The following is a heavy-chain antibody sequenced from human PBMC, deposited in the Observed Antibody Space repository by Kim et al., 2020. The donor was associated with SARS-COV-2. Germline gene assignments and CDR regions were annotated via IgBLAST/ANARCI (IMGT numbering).Heavy chain of an antibody. V-gene: IGHV7-4-1*02. CDR2: INTNTGNP. J-gene: IGHJ3*01. CDR3: ARGASITAFGVGLTDDAFTP. Sequence: ASVKVSCKASGYTFTTYAINWVRQAPGQGLEWMGGINTNTGNPTYARDFTGRFVFSLDTSVSTAYLQISSLTTADTAVYYCARGASITAFGVGLTDDAFTPWSPGPVVIVST. D-gene: IGHD3-3*01. CDR1: GYTFTTYA.